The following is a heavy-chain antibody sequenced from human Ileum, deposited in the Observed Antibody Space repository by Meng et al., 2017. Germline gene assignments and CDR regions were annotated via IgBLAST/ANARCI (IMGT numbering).Heavy chain of an antibody. Sequence: SETLSLTCTVSGGSVRPSDYRWTWIRQTPGKSLEWIGYVYYDGTTNYSPTLNSRVTISLDTSRNQFSLELISMTAADTAVYYCARDSFFEGGYWFFDLWSRGTLVTVSS. CDR1: GGSVRPSDYR. CDR3: ARDSFFEGGYWFFDL. V-gene: IGHV4-61*08. J-gene: IGHJ2*01. CDR2: VYYDGTT. D-gene: IGHD3-3*01.